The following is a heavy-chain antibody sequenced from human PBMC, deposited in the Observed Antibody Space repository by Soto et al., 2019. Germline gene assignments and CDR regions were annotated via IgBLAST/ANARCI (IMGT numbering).Heavy chain of an antibody. Sequence: EAQLVESGGGLVQPGGSLRLSCAASGFTFSSYSINWVRQAPGKGLEWLSYISTSSSNTYYADSVKGRFTISRDNAKNPLYLQMNSLRDEDTAVYYCARANAPNWSCSYYHYGMDVWGQGATVTVSS. J-gene: IGHJ6*02. CDR2: ISTSSSNT. CDR1: GFTFSSYS. CDR3: ARANAPNWSCSYYHYGMDV. V-gene: IGHV3-48*02. D-gene: IGHD3-3*01.